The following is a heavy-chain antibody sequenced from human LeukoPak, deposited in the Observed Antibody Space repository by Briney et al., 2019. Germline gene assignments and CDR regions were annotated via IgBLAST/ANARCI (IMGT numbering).Heavy chain of an antibody. J-gene: IGHJ4*02. D-gene: IGHD5-24*01. V-gene: IGHV3-53*01. Sequence: GGSLRLSCAASGITLSSNYMSWVRQAPGKGLEWVSAPYGGGSTFYADSVRGRVTISRDNSKNMMYLQMNSLRAEDTAVYYCARDGHNYYFDSWGQGTLVTVSS. CDR3: ARDGHNYYFDS. CDR2: PYGGGST. CDR1: GITLSSNY.